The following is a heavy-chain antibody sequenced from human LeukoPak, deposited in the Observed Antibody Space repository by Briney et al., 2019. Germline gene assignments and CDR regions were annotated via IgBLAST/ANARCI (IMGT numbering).Heavy chain of an antibody. CDR2: LFTGGGRT. CDR1: GFTFNNYF. Sequence: PGGSLRLSCAASGFTFNNYFMSWVRQAPGKGLEWVSVLFTGGGRTLYADSVTDRFTISGDTSRTTLYLQMNGLRAEDTAVYYCAKECDYSPGHKFDLWGQGTLVTVSS. V-gene: IGHV3-23*01. D-gene: IGHD3-10*01. J-gene: IGHJ4*02. CDR3: AKECDYSPGHKFDL.